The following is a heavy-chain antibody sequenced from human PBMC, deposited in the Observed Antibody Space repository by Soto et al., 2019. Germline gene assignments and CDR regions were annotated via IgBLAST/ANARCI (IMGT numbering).Heavy chain of an antibody. Sequence: EVQLAESGGALVQPGGSLRLSCEGSGFSFSDHSIDWVRQAPGKGLEWVGRSRNKAHSYTTEYAASVKGRFTISRDDSDNSLYLHMNSLTTEDTAVYFCAVNYYCSACGSFLHTWGQGTLVIVSS. CDR2: SRNKAHSYTT. J-gene: IGHJ5*02. V-gene: IGHV3-72*01. CDR1: GFSFSDHS. CDR3: AVNYYCSACGSFLHT. D-gene: IGHD3-22*01.